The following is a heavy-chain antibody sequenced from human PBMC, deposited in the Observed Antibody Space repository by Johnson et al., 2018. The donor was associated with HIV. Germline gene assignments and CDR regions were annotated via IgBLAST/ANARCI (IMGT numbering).Heavy chain of an antibody. CDR3: ARVVSVAVAGSRQGAVGAFDM. Sequence: QVQLVESGGGVVQPGGSLRLSCAASGFTFSSYGMHWVRQAPGKGLEWVAFIRYDGSNKYYADSVKGRFTISRDNSKNTLYLQMNSLRAEDTAVYYCARVVSVAVAGSRQGAVGAFDMWGQGTMVTVSS. CDR2: IRYDGSNK. CDR1: GFTFSSYG. J-gene: IGHJ3*02. V-gene: IGHV3-30*02. D-gene: IGHD6-19*01.